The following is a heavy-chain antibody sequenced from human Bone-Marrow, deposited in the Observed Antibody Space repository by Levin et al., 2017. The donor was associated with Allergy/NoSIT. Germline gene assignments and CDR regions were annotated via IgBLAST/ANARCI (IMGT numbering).Heavy chain of an antibody. CDR2: INPNSGGT. CDR1: GYTFTGYY. CDR3: ARGHSSGWYRKNWFDP. V-gene: IGHV1-2*02. D-gene: IGHD6-19*01. J-gene: IGHJ5*02. Sequence: GESLKISCKASGYTFTGYYMHWVRQAPGQGLEWMGWINPNSGGTNYAQKFQGRVTMTRDTSISTAYMELSRLRSDDTAVYYCARGHSSGWYRKNWFDPWGQGTLVTVSS.